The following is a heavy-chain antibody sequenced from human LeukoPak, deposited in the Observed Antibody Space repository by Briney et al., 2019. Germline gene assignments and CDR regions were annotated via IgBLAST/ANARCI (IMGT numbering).Heavy chain of an antibody. CDR2: ISYDGSNK. D-gene: IGHD2-2*01. Sequence: GGSLRLSCVASGLTFSSYGMHWVRQAPGKGLEWVAVISYDGSNKYYADSVKGRFTISRDNSKNTLYLQMNSLRAEDTAVYYCARPSSEDCSSTSCYADFDYWGQGTLVTVSS. CDR1: GLTFSSYG. J-gene: IGHJ4*02. CDR3: ARPSSEDCSSTSCYADFDY. V-gene: IGHV3-30*19.